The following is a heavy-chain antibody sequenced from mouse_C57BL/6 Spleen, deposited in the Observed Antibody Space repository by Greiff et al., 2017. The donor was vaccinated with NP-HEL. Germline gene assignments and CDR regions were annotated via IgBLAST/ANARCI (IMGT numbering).Heavy chain of an antibody. V-gene: IGHV5-9-1*02. CDR1: GFTFSSYA. D-gene: IGHD1-1*01. CDR2: ISSGGDYI. CDR3: TREGNYGGAY. J-gene: IGHJ3*01. Sequence: DVMLVESGEGLVKPGGSLKLSCAASGFTFSSYAMSWVRQTPEKRLEWVAYISSGGDYIYYADTVKGRFTISRDNARNTLYLQMSSLKSEDTAMYYCTREGNYGGAYWGQGTLVTVSA.